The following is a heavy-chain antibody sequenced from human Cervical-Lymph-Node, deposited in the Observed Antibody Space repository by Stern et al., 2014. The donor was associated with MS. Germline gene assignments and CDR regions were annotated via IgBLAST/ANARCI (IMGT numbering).Heavy chain of an antibody. CDR1: GDTFSSYA. CDR3: ARGGGLVGYFDY. CDR2: ITPVFGTT. J-gene: IGHJ4*02. V-gene: IGHV1-69*06. Sequence: VQLVQSGAEVKKPWSSVKVSCKASGDTFSSYAITWVRQVPGHGLEWMGWITPVFGTTNYAQKFQGRVTITADKSTNTAYMELMTLRSEDTAVYYCARGGGLVGYFDYWGQGTLVSVSS. D-gene: IGHD1-26*01.